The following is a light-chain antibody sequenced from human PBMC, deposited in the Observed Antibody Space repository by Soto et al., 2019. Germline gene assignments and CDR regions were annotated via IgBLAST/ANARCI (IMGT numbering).Light chain of an antibody. CDR1: QSISSY. J-gene: IGKJ5*01. Sequence: SPSSLSASVGDRVTITCRASQSISSYLNWYQQKPGKAPKLLIYAASSLQSGVPSRFSGSGSGTDFTLTISSLQPEDFATYYCQQSYSTPITFGQGTRLEIK. V-gene: IGKV1-39*01. CDR3: QQSYSTPIT. CDR2: AAS.